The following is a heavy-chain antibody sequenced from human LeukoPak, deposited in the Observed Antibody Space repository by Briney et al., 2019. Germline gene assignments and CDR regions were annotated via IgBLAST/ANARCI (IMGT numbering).Heavy chain of an antibody. CDR2: IYHSGST. J-gene: IGHJ4*02. CDR1: GYSISSGYY. V-gene: IGHV4-38-2*02. CDR3: ARGATTIAAPPIDY. Sequence: KPSETLSLTCTVSGYSISSGYYWGWIRQPPGKGLEWIGSIYHSGSTYYNPSLKSRVTISVDTSKNQFSLKLSSVTAADTAVYYCARGATTIAAPPIDYWGQGTLVTVSS. D-gene: IGHD6-13*01.